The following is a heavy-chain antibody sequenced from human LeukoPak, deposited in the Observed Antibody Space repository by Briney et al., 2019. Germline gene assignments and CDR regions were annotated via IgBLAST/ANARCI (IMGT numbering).Heavy chain of an antibody. CDR2: ISGSGNT. CDR3: AKRWQGNSRALDY. CDR1: GFTFSDYA. J-gene: IGHJ4*02. D-gene: IGHD5-24*01. V-gene: IGHV3-23*01. Sequence: GGPLRLSCAASGFTFSDYAITWVRQAPGKGLEWVSAISGSGNTYYADSVKGRFTISRDNSKNTLYLLMDSLRAEDTAVYYCAKRWQGNSRALDYWGQGTLVTVSS.